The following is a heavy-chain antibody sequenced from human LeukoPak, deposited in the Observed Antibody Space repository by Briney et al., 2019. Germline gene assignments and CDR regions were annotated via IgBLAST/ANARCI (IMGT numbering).Heavy chain of an antibody. V-gene: IGHV3-30*18. J-gene: IGHJ4*02. CDR3: AKSTHSPKGVGYFDY. CDR1: GFIFTNYA. D-gene: IGHD2-15*01. CDR2: ISYDGSNK. Sequence: PGGSLRLSCAASGFIFTNYAFHWVRQAPGKGLEGGAVISYDGSNKYYADSVKGRFTISGDNSKNTLYLQMNSLRAEDTAVYYCAKSTHSPKGVGYFDYWGQGTLVTVSS.